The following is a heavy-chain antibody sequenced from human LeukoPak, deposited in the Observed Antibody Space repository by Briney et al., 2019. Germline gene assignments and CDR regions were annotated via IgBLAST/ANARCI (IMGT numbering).Heavy chain of an antibody. Sequence: SVKVSCKASGGTFSSYAIRWVRQAPGQGLEWMGGIIPIFGTANYAQKLQGRVTMTTDTSTSTAYMELRSLRSDDTAVYYCARDLWIQLWLGDYWGQGTLVTVSS. J-gene: IGHJ4*02. CDR2: IIPIFGTA. CDR3: ARDLWIQLWLGDY. V-gene: IGHV1-69*05. D-gene: IGHD5-18*01. CDR1: GGTFSSYA.